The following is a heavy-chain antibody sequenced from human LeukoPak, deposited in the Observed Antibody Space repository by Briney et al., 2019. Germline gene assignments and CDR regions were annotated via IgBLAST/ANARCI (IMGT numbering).Heavy chain of an antibody. J-gene: IGHJ4*02. CDR3: ARDCSSTSCYTD. Sequence: PSQTLSLTCAVSGGSISSGGYSWSWIRQPPGKGLEWIGYIYHSGSTYYNPSLKSRVTISVDRSKNQFSLKLSSVTAADTAVYYCARDCSSTSCYTDWGQGTLVTVSS. D-gene: IGHD2-2*02. CDR2: IYHSGST. CDR1: GGSISSGGYS. V-gene: IGHV4-30-2*01.